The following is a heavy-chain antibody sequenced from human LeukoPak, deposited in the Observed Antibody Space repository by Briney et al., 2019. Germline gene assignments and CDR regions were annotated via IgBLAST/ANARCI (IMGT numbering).Heavy chain of an antibody. Sequence: PSETLSLTCTVSGYSISSGYYWGWIRQPPGKGLEWIGYIYYSGSTNYNPSLKSRVTISVDTSKNQFSLKLSSVTAADTAVYYCARGIIGRPAAMFYYYYYMDVWGKGTTVTISS. D-gene: IGHD2-2*01. V-gene: IGHV4-61*01. J-gene: IGHJ6*03. CDR3: ARGIIGRPAAMFYYYYYMDV. CDR2: IYYSGST. CDR1: GYSISSGYY.